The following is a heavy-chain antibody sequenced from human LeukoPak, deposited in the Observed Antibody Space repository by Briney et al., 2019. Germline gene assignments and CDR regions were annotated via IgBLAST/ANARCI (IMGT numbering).Heavy chain of an antibody. J-gene: IGHJ4*02. V-gene: IGHV3-30-3*01. D-gene: IGHD3-10*01. CDR2: ISYDGSNK. Sequence: GRSLRLSYAASGFTFSSYAMHWVRQAPGKGLEWVAVISYDGSNKYYADSVKGRFTISRDNSKNTLYLQMNSLRAEDTAVYYCARDRVKAGYFDYWGQGTLVTVSS. CDR3: ARDRVKAGYFDY. CDR1: GFTFSSYA.